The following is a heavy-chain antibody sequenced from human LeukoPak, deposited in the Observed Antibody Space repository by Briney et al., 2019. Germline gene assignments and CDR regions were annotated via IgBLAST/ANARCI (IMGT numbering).Heavy chain of an antibody. Sequence: GGSLRLSCAASGFTVSSYYMNWVRQAPGKGLEWVSVIYNDGNTYYADSVKGRFTISRDTSKNTLHLQIYTLRAEDTAVYLCARGRPSYYYYLDVWGKGTAVTVSS. CDR3: ARGRPSYYYYLDV. J-gene: IGHJ6*03. CDR2: IYNDGNT. V-gene: IGHV3-53*01. CDR1: GFTVSSYY.